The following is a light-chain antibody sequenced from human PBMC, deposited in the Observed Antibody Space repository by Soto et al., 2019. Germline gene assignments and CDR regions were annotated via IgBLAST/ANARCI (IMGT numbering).Light chain of an antibody. CDR1: PTIDNH. CDR3: QQYYSYPRT. CDR2: AAS. V-gene: IGKV1-39*01. Sequence: DIQMTQSPSSLSSSVGDRVTITCRASPTIDNHLNWYQQKPGKAPKLLIYAASTLQSGVPSRFSGSGSGTDFTLTISCLQSEDFATYYCQQYYSYPRTFGQGTKVDIK. J-gene: IGKJ1*01.